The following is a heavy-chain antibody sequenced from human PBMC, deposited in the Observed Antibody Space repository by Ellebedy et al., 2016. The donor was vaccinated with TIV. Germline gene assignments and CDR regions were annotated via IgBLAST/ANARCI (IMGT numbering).Heavy chain of an antibody. V-gene: IGHV1-69*04. J-gene: IGHJ4*02. CDR3: ARGQNGDYPEDFDY. CDR1: GGTFSSYA. CDR2: IIPILGIA. D-gene: IGHD4-17*01. Sequence: ASVKVSCKASGGTFSSYAISWVRQAPGQGLEWMGRIIPILGIANYAQKFQGRVTITADKSTSTAYMELSSLRSEDTAVYYCARGQNGDYPEDFDYWGQGTLVTVSS.